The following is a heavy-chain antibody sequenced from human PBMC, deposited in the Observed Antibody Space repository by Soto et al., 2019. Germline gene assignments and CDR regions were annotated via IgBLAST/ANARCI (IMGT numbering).Heavy chain of an antibody. CDR1: GFTFSDYY. Sequence: QVQLVESGGGLVKPGGSLRLSCAASGFTFSDYYMSWIRQAPGKGLEWVSYISSSGSTIYYADSVKGRFTISRDNAKNSLYLQMNSLRAEDTAVYYCARDKRDYDFWSSYSVCDYWGQGTLVTVSS. CDR3: ARDKRDYDFWSSYSVCDY. V-gene: IGHV3-11*01. CDR2: ISSSGSTI. J-gene: IGHJ4*02. D-gene: IGHD3-3*01.